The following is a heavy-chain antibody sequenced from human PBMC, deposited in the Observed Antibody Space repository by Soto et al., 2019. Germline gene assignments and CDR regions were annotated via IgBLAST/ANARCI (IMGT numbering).Heavy chain of an antibody. CDR3: ARHRDTYGSERFFDS. V-gene: IGHV4-39*01. D-gene: IGHD3-10*01. CDR2: VYSGGGT. J-gene: IGHJ4*02. Sequence: PSATLSLTCTVFGGSISTLNGYWGWIRQPPGKGLEWIGSVYSGGGTYYNPSLQSRVAISVDTSQNQFSLKVNSVTAADTAVYYCARHRDTYGSERFFDSWGQGTLVTVSS. CDR1: GGSISTLNGY.